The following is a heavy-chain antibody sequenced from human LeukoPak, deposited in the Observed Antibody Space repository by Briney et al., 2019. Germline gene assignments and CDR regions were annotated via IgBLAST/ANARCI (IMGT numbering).Heavy chain of an antibody. D-gene: IGHD3-10*01. V-gene: IGHV4-34*01. CDR1: GGSFSGYY. CDR3: ARGQEYYYGSGSFLP. CDR2: INHSGST. Sequence: SETLSLTRAVYGGSFSGYYWSWIRQPPGKGLEWIGEINHSGSTNYNPSLKSRVTISVDTSKNQFSLKLSSVTAADTAVYYCARGQEYYYGSGSFLPWGQGTLVTVSS. J-gene: IGHJ5*02.